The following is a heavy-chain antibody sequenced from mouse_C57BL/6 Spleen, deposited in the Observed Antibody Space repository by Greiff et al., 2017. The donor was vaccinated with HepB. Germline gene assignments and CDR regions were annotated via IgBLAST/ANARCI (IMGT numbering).Heavy chain of an antibody. CDR3: ARYFYYYGSSSYFDY. CDR1: GYAFSSYW. CDR2: IYPGDGDT. Sequence: QVQLKESGAELVKPGASVKISCKASGYAFSSYWMNWVKQRPGKGLEWIGQIYPGDGDTNYNGKFKGKATLTADKSSSTAYMQLSSLTSEDSAVYFCARYFYYYGSSSYFDYWGQGTTLTVSS. J-gene: IGHJ2*01. D-gene: IGHD1-1*01. V-gene: IGHV1-80*01.